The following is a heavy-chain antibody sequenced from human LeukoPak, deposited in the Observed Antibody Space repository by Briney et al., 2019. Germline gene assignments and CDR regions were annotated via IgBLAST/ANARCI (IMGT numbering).Heavy chain of an antibody. J-gene: IGHJ4*02. V-gene: IGHV1-18*01. D-gene: IGHD3-22*01. CDR2: ISTYNGNT. CDR1: GYTFTSYG. Sequence: ASVKVSCKASGYTFTSYGISWVRQAPGQGLEWMGWISTYNGNTHYAQKLQGRVTMTTDTSTSTVYMELSSLRSEDTALYYCARVYYDSSGLFDYWGQGALVTVSS. CDR3: ARVYYDSSGLFDY.